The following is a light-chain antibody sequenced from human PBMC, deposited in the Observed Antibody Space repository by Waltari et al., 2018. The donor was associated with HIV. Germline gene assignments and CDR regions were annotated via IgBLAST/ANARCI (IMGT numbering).Light chain of an antibody. CDR2: GKT. CDR1: SLRSYY. CDR3: NSRDSSGNHLEV. J-gene: IGLJ2*01. Sequence: SSELTQDPAVSVALGPTVRITCQGDSLRSYYASWYQQKPGQALLLVIYGKTKRPSGIPGRFDGSSSGNTASLTIPGAHAEDEADYCCNSRDSSGNHLEVFGGGTKLTVL. V-gene: IGLV3-19*01.